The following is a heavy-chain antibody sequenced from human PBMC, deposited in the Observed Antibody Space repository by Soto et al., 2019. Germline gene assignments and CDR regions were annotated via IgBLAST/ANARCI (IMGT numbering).Heavy chain of an antibody. CDR1: GFTFSSYS. J-gene: IGHJ5*02. Sequence: EVQLVESGGGLVKPGGSLRLSCAASGFTFSSYSMNWVRQAPGKGLEWVSSISSSSSYIYYADSVKGRFTISRDNAKNSLYLQMNSLRAEDTAVYYCARDQPYSSGGGPWVDPWGQGTLVTVSS. V-gene: IGHV3-21*01. CDR2: ISSSSSYI. D-gene: IGHD6-19*01. CDR3: ARDQPYSSGGGPWVDP.